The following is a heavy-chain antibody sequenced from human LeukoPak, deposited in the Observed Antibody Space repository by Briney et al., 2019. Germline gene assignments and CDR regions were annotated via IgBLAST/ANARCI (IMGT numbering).Heavy chain of an antibody. V-gene: IGHV4-59*01. CDR3: ARRGYFDGSSLDH. CDR1: HGSINSYY. J-gene: IGHJ4*02. D-gene: IGHD3-22*01. CDR2: IYYSGST. Sequence: SETLSLTCTVSHGSINSYYWSWIRQPPGKGLEWIGYIYYSGSTNYNPSLKSRVTISLDTSKNQLSLKLSSVTAADTAVYFCARRGYFDGSSLDHWGQGTLVTVSS.